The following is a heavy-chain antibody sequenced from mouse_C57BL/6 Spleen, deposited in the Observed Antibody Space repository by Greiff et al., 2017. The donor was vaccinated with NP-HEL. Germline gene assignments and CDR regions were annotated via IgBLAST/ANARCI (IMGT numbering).Heavy chain of an antibody. V-gene: IGHV1-80*01. CDR1: GYAFSSYW. CDR3: ATRKEGYCFDH. J-gene: IGHJ2*01. D-gene: IGHD3-3*01. Sequence: VKLMESGAELVKPGASVKISCKASGYAFSSYWMNWVKQRPGKGLEWIGQIYPGDGDTNYNGKFKGKATLTADKSSSTAYMQLSSLTSEDSAVYFCATRKEGYCFDHWGQGTTLTVSS. CDR2: IYPGDGDT.